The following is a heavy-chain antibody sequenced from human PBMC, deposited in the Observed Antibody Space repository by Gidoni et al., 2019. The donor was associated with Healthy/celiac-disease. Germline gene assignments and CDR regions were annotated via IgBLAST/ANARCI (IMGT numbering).Heavy chain of an antibody. CDR2: ISSSGSTI. CDR1: GFPFSDYY. V-gene: IGHV3-11*01. CDR3: ARGHIVVVTARLPTGYYGMDV. Sequence: QVQLVESGGGLVKPGGSLRLSCAASGFPFSDYYMSWVRQAPGKGLEWVSYISSSGSTIYYADSVKGRFTISRDNAKNSLYLQMNSLRAEDTAVYYCARGHIVVVTARLPTGYYGMDVWGQGTTVTVSS. D-gene: IGHD2-21*02. J-gene: IGHJ6*02.